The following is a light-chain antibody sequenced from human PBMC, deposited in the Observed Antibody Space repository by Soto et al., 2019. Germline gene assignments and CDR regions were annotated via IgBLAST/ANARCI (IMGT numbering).Light chain of an antibody. V-gene: IGKV3D-7*01. Sequence: IVLTQSPGTLSLSPGERATLPCRASQSVSGSYLAWHQQKPGQAPRLLISGASTRATGTPARFSGSGSGTDFTLTISSLQPEDFAVYYCQQDYNLPFTFGQGTRLRL. J-gene: IGKJ5*01. CDR2: GAS. CDR1: QSVSGSY. CDR3: QQDYNLPFT.